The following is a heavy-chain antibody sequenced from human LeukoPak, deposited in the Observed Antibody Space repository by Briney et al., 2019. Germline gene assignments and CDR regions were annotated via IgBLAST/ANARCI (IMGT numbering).Heavy chain of an antibody. CDR3: ARVGWDYYYYYMDV. CDR2: INPNSGGT. CDR1: GYTFTGYY. V-gene: IGHV1-2*02. Sequence: WASVKVSCKASGYTFTGYYMHWVRQAPGQGLEWMGWINPNSGGTNYAQKFQGRVTMTRDTPISTAYMELSRLRSDDTAVYYCARVGWDYYYYYMDVWGKGTTVTVSS. J-gene: IGHJ6*03. D-gene: IGHD1-26*01.